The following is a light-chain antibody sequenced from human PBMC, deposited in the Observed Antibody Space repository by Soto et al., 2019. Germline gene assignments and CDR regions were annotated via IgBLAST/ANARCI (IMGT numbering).Light chain of an antibody. CDR3: SSYTPSTYV. V-gene: IGLV2-14*01. CDR2: EVR. Sequence: QSALTQTASVSGSPGQSITISCTGTISDLGAYNSVSWYQQHPGKAPKLMIYEVRNRPSGVSNRFSGSKSGNTASLTISGLQAEDEADYYCSSYTPSTYVFGTGTKVTVL. CDR1: ISDLGAYNS. J-gene: IGLJ1*01.